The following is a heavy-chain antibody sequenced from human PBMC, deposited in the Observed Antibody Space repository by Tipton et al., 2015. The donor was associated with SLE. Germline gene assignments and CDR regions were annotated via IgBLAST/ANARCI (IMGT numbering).Heavy chain of an antibody. V-gene: IGHV4-34*01. Sequence: TLSLTCAVYGESFNAYYWTWIRQPPGKGLEWIGEISHRGSTNYNPSLKSRVTISVDTSKNQFSLKLSSVTAADTAVYYCAREAGSSRYFDYWGQGTLVTVSS. J-gene: IGHJ4*02. CDR3: AREAGSSRYFDY. D-gene: IGHD1-26*01. CDR2: ISHRGST. CDR1: GESFNAYY.